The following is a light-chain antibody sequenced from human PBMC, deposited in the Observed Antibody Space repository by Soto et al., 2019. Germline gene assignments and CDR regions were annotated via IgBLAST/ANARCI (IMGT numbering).Light chain of an antibody. CDR1: QSVGSN. J-gene: IGKJ2*01. V-gene: IGKV3-15*01. CDR2: GAS. CDR3: QQYNNWPYT. Sequence: EIVMTQPPATLSVSPGERATLSCRASQSVGSNLAWYQEKPGQAPRPLIYGASTRATGIPARFSGSGSGTEFTLTISSLQSGDFALYYCQQYNNWPYTFGQGTKLEIK.